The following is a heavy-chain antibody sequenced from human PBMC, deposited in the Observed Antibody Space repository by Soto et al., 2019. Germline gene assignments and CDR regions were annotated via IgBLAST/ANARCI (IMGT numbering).Heavy chain of an antibody. V-gene: IGHV3-73*01. CDR1: GFTFSGSA. CDR2: IRSKANSYAT. D-gene: IGHD2-15*01. J-gene: IGHJ6*03. CDR3: TKGSVVVVASSSLGYYYYYKDV. Sequence: PGGSLRLSCAASGFTFSGSAMHWVRQASGKGLEWVGRIRSKANSYATAYAASVKGRFTISRDDSKNTAYLQMNSLKTEDTAVYYCTKGSVVVVASSSLGYYYYYKDVWTRRTTVTVSS.